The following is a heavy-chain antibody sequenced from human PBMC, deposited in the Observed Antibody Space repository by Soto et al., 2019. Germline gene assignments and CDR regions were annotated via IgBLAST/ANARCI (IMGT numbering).Heavy chain of an antibody. V-gene: IGHV3-30*18. CDR1: GFTFSSHG. J-gene: IGHJ3*01. D-gene: IGHD3-3*01. CDR2: ISYDGSNK. Sequence: QVQLVESGGGVVQPGRSLRLSCAASGFTFSSHGMHWVRQAPGKGLEWVAVISYDGSNKFYADSVKGRFTISRDNSKTPLFLQMNSLRGDDTAVYYCAKTNLEWLSDAAFDLWGQGTSVTVSS. CDR3: AKTNLEWLSDAAFDL.